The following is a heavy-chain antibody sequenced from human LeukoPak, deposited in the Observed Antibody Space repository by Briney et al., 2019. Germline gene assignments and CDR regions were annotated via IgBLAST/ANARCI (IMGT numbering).Heavy chain of an antibody. D-gene: IGHD3-22*01. V-gene: IGHV4-34*01. CDR1: GGSISSYY. Sequence: SETLSLTCTVSGGSISSYYWSWIRQPPGKGLEWIGEINHSGSTNYNPSLKSRVTISVDTSKNQFSLKLSSVTAADTAVYYCAREWNYYDSSGYPGSIDYWGQGTLVTVSS. J-gene: IGHJ4*02. CDR2: INHSGST. CDR3: AREWNYYDSSGYPGSIDY.